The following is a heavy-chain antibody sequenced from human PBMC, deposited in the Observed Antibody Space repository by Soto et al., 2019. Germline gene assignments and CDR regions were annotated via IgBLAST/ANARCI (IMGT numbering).Heavy chain of an antibody. D-gene: IGHD6-19*01. Sequence: QVQLVESGGGVVQPGRSLRLSCAASGFTFSSYGMHWVRQAPGKGLEWVAVISYDGSNKYYADSVKGRFTISRDNSKNTLYLQMNRRRAEDTAVYSCAKGLWLDYYYYGMDVWGQGTTVTVSS. CDR3: AKGLWLDYYYYGMDV. J-gene: IGHJ6*02. CDR1: GFTFSSYG. V-gene: IGHV3-30*18. CDR2: ISYDGSNK.